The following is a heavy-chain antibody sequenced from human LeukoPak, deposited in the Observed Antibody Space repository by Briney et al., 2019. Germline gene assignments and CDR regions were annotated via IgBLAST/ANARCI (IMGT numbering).Heavy chain of an antibody. Sequence: ASVKVSCKPSVYIFTPHHIHWMRQAPGQGLELLGWVSAANNPEYSQKFQGRVVITRDASATTSYLELNSLRSEDTAVYYCAMSVEMPPIPSFDYWGQGTLVTVSS. V-gene: IGHV1-3*01. CDR1: VYIFTPHH. CDR3: AMSVEMPPIPSFDY. J-gene: IGHJ4*02. CDR2: VSAANNP. D-gene: IGHD5-24*01.